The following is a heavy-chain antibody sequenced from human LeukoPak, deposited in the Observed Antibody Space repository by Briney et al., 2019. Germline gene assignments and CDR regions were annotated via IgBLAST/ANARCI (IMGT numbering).Heavy chain of an antibody. CDR1: GFTFSTYS. CDR2: ISANGDTT. CDR3: AKEGRIAAGTGDYFDY. J-gene: IGHJ4*02. V-gene: IGHV3-23*01. D-gene: IGHD6-13*01. Sequence: GGSLRLSCAASGFTFSTYSMNWVRQAPGKGLEGVSGISANGDTTKYADSVKGRFTISRDNAKNTVLLQMNSLRADDTAVYYCAKEGRIAAGTGDYFDYWGQGTLVTVSS.